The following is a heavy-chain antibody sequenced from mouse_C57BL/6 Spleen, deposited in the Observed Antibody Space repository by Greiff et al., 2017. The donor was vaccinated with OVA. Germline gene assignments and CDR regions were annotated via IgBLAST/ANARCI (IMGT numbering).Heavy chain of an antibody. CDR1: GFTFSDYG. V-gene: IGHV5-17*01. CDR3: ARNSLITTVVAPFDY. D-gene: IGHD1-1*01. Sequence: EVKLVESGGGLVKPGGSLKLSCAASGFTFSDYGMHWVRQAPEKGLEWVAYLSSGSSTIYYADTVTGRFTISRDNAKNTLFLQMTSLRSEDTAMYYCARNSLITTVVAPFDYWGQGTTLTVSS. CDR2: LSSGSSTI. J-gene: IGHJ2*01.